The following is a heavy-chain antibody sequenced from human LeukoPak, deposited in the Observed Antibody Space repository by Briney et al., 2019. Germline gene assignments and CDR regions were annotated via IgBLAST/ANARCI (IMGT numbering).Heavy chain of an antibody. Sequence: ASVKVSCTASGGTFSSYAISWVRQAPGQGLEWMGWMNPNSGNTGYAQKFQGRVTMTRNTSISTAYMELSSLRSEDTAVYYCARGPKAYYFDSSGYVFDYWGQGTLVTVSS. CDR2: MNPNSGNT. V-gene: IGHV1-8*02. D-gene: IGHD3-22*01. J-gene: IGHJ4*02. CDR3: ARGPKAYYFDSSGYVFDY. CDR1: GGTFSSYA.